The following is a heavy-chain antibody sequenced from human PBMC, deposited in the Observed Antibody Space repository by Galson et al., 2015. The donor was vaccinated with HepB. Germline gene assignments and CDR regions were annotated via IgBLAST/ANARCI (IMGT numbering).Heavy chain of an antibody. D-gene: IGHD1-1*01. V-gene: IGHV4-30-2*01. J-gene: IGHJ5*02. Sequence: TLSLTCSVSGDSISSDSYSWTWVRQPPGKGLEWIGYIFHSGSTRYNPSLKSRVTMSLDRSNNQFSLRLSSVTAADTAVYYCARAILERRSPLWFDPWGQGSLVTVSS. CDR2: IFHSGST. CDR1: GDSISSDSYS. CDR3: ARAILERRSPLWFDP.